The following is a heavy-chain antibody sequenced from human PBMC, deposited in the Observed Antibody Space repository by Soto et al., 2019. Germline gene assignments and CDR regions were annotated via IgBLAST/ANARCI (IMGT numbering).Heavy chain of an antibody. CDR1: GFTFSSYA. Sequence: QVQLVESGGGVVQPGRSLRLSCAASGFTFSSYAMHWVRQAPGKGLEWVAVISYDGSNKYYADSVKGRFTISRDNSKNTLYLQMNSLRAEDTALYYCARAYEGDYFDYWGQGTLVTASS. V-gene: IGHV3-30-3*01. J-gene: IGHJ4*02. D-gene: IGHD3-16*01. CDR2: ISYDGSNK. CDR3: ARAYEGDYFDY.